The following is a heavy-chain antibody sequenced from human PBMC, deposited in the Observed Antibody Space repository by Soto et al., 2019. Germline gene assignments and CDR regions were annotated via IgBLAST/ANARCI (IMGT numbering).Heavy chain of an antibody. Sequence: SQTLSLTCAISGDSVSNNRAAWNWIRQTPSRGLEWLGRTYYRSEWHNDYAVSVKSRIIINPDTSKNQFSLQLDSVTPEDSAVYYCARDLLKGVRSDYFDYWGQGTLVTVSS. CDR3: ARDLLKGVRSDYFDY. CDR1: GDSVSNNRAA. J-gene: IGHJ4*02. CDR2: TYYRSEWHN. V-gene: IGHV6-1*01.